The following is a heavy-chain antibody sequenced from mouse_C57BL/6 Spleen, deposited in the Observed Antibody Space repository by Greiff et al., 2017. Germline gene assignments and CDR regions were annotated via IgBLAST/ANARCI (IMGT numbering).Heavy chain of an antibody. J-gene: IGHJ2*01. CDR1: GYTFTSYD. Sequence: QVQLQQSGPELVKPGASVKLSCKASGYTFTSYDINWVKQRPGQGLEWIGWIYPRDGSTKYNEKFKGKATLTVDTSSSTAYMELHSLTSEDSAVYFGARPYYGSSSYYFDYWGQGTTLTVSS. CDR3: ARPYYGSSSYYFDY. D-gene: IGHD1-1*01. V-gene: IGHV1-85*01. CDR2: IYPRDGST.